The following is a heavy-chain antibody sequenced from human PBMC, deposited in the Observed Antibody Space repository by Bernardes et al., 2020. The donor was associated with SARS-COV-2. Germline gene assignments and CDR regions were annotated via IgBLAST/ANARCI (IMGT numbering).Heavy chain of an antibody. D-gene: IGHD3-3*01. J-gene: IGHJ6*02. CDR3: ARDRVSLATNSHYDFWSGYFLGSYGFVLGGMDV. V-gene: IGHV3-11*06. CDR2: ISSSSYT. CDR1: GFTFSDYY. Sequence: GGSLRLSCAASGFTFSDYYMSWIRQAPGKGLEWVSYISSSSYTNYADSVKGRFTISRDNAKNSLYLQMNSLRAEDTAVYYCARDRVSLATNSHYDFWSGYFLGSYGFVLGGMDVWGQGTTVTVSS.